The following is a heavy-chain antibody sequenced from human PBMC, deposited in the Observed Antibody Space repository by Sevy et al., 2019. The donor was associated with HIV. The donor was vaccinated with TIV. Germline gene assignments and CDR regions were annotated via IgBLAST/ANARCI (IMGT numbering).Heavy chain of an antibody. D-gene: IGHD1-1*01. CDR3: ARDHSWNQGTYFDF. V-gene: IGHV1-46*03. CDR1: GYTFTSYY. CDR2: INPTGGST. J-gene: IGHJ4*02. Sequence: ASVKVSCKASGYTFTSYYMHWVRQAPGQGLEWMGMINPTGGSTGYAQRFQGRVTMTKDTATSTVYMELSSLRSEDPAVYYCARDHSWNQGTYFDFWGQGTLVTVSS.